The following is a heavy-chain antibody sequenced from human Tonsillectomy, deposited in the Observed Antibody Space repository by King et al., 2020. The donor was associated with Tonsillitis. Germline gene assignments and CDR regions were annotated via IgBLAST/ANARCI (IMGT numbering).Heavy chain of an antibody. CDR1: GFTFSSYA. V-gene: IGHV3-30*04. CDR3: ASYYCSGGNCYEEYFQH. D-gene: IGHD2-15*01. J-gene: IGHJ1*01. CDR2: ISYDGSNK. Sequence: VQLVESGGGVVQPGRSLRLSCAASGFTFSSYAMHWVRQAPGKGLEWVAVISYDGSNKYYADSVKGRFTISRDNSKNTLYLQMNSLRAEDTAVYYCASYYCSGGNCYEEYFQHWGQGTLVTVSS.